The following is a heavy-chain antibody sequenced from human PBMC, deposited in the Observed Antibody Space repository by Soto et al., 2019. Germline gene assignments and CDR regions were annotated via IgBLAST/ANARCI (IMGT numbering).Heavy chain of an antibody. CDR1: GFTFSNYA. Sequence: EVQLLESGGGLVQPGGSLRLSCAASGFTFSNYAMTWVRQAPGKGLEWVSFITDSGGSTYFADSVKGRFTISRDNSKNTLYLQMNSLRADDTAVYYCAKGHSTRIRSCFDYWGQGTLVTVSS. J-gene: IGHJ4*02. D-gene: IGHD2-2*01. CDR3: AKGHSTRIRSCFDY. CDR2: ITDSGGST. V-gene: IGHV3-23*01.